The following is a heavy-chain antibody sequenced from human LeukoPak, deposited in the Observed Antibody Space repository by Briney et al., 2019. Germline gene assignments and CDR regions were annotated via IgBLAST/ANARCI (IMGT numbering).Heavy chain of an antibody. D-gene: IGHD6-13*01. CDR3: ARDGIAAVDFDY. V-gene: IGHV3-74*01. CDR1: GFTFSTYW. Sequence: GGSLRLSCAASGFTFSTYWMHWVRQAPGRGLVWVSRVNGDGSSTNYADSVKGRFTISRDNAKNTLYLQMNSLRAEDAAVYYCARDGIAAVDFDYWGQGTQVTVSS. J-gene: IGHJ4*02. CDR2: VNGDGSST.